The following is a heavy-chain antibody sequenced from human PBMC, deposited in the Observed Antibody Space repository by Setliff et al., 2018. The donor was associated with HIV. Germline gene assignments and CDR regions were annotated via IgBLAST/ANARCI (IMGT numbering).Heavy chain of an antibody. CDR1: GGSIGSYY. J-gene: IGHJ4*02. D-gene: IGHD3-9*01. V-gene: IGHV4-59*08. CDR2: IYYSGST. Sequence: NPSETLSLTCTVSGGSIGSYYWNWIRQSPGKGLEWIGYIYYSGSTNYNPSLKSRVTTSVDTSNNQFSLTLPAVTAADTAVYYCARHVPDYDILTGYFTKHFDYWGRGTLVTVSS. CDR3: ARHVPDYDILTGYFTKHFDY.